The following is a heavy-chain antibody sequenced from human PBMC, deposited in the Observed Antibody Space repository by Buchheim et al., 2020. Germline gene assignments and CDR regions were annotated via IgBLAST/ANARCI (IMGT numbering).Heavy chain of an antibody. V-gene: IGHV4-61*01. CDR3: ARANTAMVRGFDY. CDR2: IYYSGST. CDR1: GGSVSSGCYY. Sequence: QVQLQESGPGLVKPSETLSLTCTVSGGSVSSGCYYWSWIRQPPGKGLEWIGYIYYSGSTNYNPSLKSRVTISVDTSKNQFSLKLSTVTAADTAVYYCARANTAMVRGFDYWGQGTL. D-gene: IGHD5-18*01. J-gene: IGHJ4*02.